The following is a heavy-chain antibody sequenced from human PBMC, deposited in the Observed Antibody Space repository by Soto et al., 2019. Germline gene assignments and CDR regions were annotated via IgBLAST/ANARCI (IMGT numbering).Heavy chain of an antibody. J-gene: IGHJ2*01. CDR2: INHSGST. CDR1: GGSFSGYY. CDR3: ARGSRDGYNGGYFDL. D-gene: IGHD5-12*01. V-gene: IGHV4-34*01. Sequence: ETLSLTCAVYGGSFSGYYWSWIRQPPGKGLEWIGEINHSGSTNYNPSLKSRVTISVDTSKNQFSLKLSSVTAADTAVYYCARGSRDGYNGGYFDLWGRGTLVTVSS.